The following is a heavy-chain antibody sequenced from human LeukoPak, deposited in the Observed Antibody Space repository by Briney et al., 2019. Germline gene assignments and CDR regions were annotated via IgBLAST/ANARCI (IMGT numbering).Heavy chain of an antibody. V-gene: IGHV4-39*02. CDR2: VYYRGNS. CDR1: GGSISSSGYY. D-gene: IGHD1-26*01. J-gene: IGHJ4*02. CDR3: TRRREGSAYRAY. Sequence: PSETLPLTCTVSGGSISSSGYYWGWIRQPPGKGLEWIGNVYYRGNSYYSPSLKSRVTISIDTSNNHFSLRLSSVTAADTAVYYCTRRREGSAYRAYWGQGTLVTVSS.